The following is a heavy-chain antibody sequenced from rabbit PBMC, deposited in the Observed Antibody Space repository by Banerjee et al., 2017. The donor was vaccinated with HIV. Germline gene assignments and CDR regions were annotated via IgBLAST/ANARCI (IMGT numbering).Heavy chain of an antibody. CDR2: IGAGTGNT. Sequence: QEQLEESGGGLVKPEGSLTLTCKASGFDLSKNYAMCWVRQAPGKGLEWIGCIGAGTGNTWYASWAKGRFTISKTSSTTVTLQMTSLTAADTATYFCARNRGLWGQGTLVTVS. V-gene: IGHV1S45*01. CDR1: GFDLSKNYA. J-gene: IGHJ4*01. CDR3: ARNRGL.